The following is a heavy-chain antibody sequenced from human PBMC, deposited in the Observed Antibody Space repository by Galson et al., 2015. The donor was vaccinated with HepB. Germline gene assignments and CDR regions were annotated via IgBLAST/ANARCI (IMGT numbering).Heavy chain of an antibody. Sequence: SLRLSCAASGFTFSDYAMYWVRQAPGKGLEWVAVITNDGNHEYYEDAVMGRFTISRDNSKSTLYLQMNTLRDEDTAIYYCARDAAASPFTYFDYWGQGILVTVSS. V-gene: IGHV3-30*04. CDR1: GFTFSDYA. D-gene: IGHD2-15*01. CDR3: ARDAAASPFTYFDY. J-gene: IGHJ4*02. CDR2: ITNDGNHE.